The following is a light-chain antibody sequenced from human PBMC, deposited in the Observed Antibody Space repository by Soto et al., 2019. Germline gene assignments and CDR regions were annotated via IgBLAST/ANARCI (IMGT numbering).Light chain of an antibody. Sequence: EIVMTQSPATLSVSPGERATLSCRASQSLRTNLAWYQQRHGQAPRLLIYDASTRAPGIAARFTGSGSGTEFNLTISSLESEDFSAYYCQQYNKWPPITFGQGTRLEIK. CDR1: QSLRTN. V-gene: IGKV3-15*01. CDR2: DAS. CDR3: QQYNKWPPIT. J-gene: IGKJ5*01.